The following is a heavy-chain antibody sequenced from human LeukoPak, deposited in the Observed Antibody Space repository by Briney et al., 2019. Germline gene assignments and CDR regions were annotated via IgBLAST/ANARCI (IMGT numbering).Heavy chain of an antibody. CDR1: GGSISSYI. V-gene: IGHV4-4*07. J-gene: IGHJ4*02. CDR3: ARDIGYSVIN. CDR2: IYASGST. D-gene: IGHD5/OR15-5a*01. Sequence: PSETLCLTCAVSGGSISSYIWNWVRQPAGKGLEWIGRIYASGSTNNPSLKSRVTMSLDTSKNQFSLKLSSVTAADTAVYYCARDIGYSVINWGQGTLVTVSS.